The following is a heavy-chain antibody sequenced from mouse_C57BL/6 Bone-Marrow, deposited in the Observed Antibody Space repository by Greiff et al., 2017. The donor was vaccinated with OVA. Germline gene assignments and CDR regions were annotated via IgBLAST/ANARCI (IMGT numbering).Heavy chain of an antibody. CDR3: TGTTVAYAMDY. D-gene: IGHD1-1*01. V-gene: IGHV6-3*01. J-gene: IGHJ4*01. CDR2: IRLKYDNYAT. CDR1: GFTFSNYW. Sequence: EVQLQESGGGLVQPGGSMKLSCVASGFTFSNYWMTWVSQSPEKGLEWVAQIRLKYDNYATHYAESVKGRCTISRDDSQSSVYLQMNNLRAEDTGIDYCTGTTVAYAMDYWGQGTSVTVSS.